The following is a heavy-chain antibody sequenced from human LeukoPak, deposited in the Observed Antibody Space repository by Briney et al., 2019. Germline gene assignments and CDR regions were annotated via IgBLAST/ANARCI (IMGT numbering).Heavy chain of an antibody. CDR2: INHSGST. D-gene: IGHD3-10*01. CDR3: ARRGGSGRSFDF. V-gene: IGHV4-34*01. CDR1: GGSFSGYY. Sequence: SETLSLTCAVYGGSFSGYYWSWIRQPPGKGLEWIGEINHSGSTNYNPSLKSRVTISVDTSKNQFSLKLSSVTAADTAVYYCARRGGSGRSFDFWGQGTLVTVSS. J-gene: IGHJ4*02.